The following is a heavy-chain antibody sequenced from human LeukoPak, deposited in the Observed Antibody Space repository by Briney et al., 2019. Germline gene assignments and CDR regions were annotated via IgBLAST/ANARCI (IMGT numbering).Heavy chain of an antibody. CDR1: GGSISSYY. CDR3: ARDGFVRYSYGYWFDP. J-gene: IGHJ5*02. D-gene: IGHD5-18*01. CDR2: IYTSGST. V-gene: IGHV4-4*09. Sequence: SETLSLTCTVSGGSISSYYWSWIRQPPGKGLEWIGYIYTSGSTNYNPSLKSRVTMSVDTSKNQFSLKLSSVTAADTAVYYCARDGFVRYSYGYWFDPWGQGTLVTVSS.